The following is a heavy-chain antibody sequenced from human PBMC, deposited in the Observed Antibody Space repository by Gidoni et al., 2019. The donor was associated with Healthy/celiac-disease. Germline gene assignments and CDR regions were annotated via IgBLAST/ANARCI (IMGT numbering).Heavy chain of an antibody. J-gene: IGHJ4*02. Sequence: QVQLVESGGGVVQPGRSLRLSCAASGFTFSSYGMHWVRQAPGKGLEWVAVISYDGSNKYYADSVKGRFTISRDNSKNTLYLQMNSLRAEDTAVYYCAKDQGIFGVPSPLYWGQGTLVTVSS. CDR2: ISYDGSNK. CDR1: GFTFSSYG. CDR3: AKDQGIFGVPSPLY. D-gene: IGHD3-3*01. V-gene: IGHV3-30*18.